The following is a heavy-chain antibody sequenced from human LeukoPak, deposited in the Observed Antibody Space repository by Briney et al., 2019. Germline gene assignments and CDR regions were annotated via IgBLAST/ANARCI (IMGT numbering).Heavy chain of an antibody. CDR3: ARDASVWFGESPDRWFDP. J-gene: IGHJ5*02. V-gene: IGHV4-34*01. CDR1: GGSFSGYY. CDR2: IYHSGST. D-gene: IGHD3-10*01. Sequence: SETLSLTCAVYGGSFSGYYWSWIRQPPGKGLEWIGSIYHSGSTYYNPSLKSRVTISVDTSKNQFSLKLSSVTAADTAVYYCARDASVWFGESPDRWFDPWGQGTLVTVSS.